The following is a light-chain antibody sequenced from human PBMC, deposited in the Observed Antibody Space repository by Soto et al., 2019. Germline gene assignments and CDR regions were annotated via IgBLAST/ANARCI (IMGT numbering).Light chain of an antibody. CDR1: QSINSF. CDR2: GAS. CDR3: LQHNSYPIT. J-gene: IGKJ5*01. Sequence: EIVLTQSPGTLSLSPGEGATLSCRASQSINSFLAWYQQRRGQAPRLLIHGASNRATGIPDRFSGSGSGTDFTLTISSLQPDDFATYYCLQHNSYPITFGQGTRLEIK. V-gene: IGKV3-11*01.